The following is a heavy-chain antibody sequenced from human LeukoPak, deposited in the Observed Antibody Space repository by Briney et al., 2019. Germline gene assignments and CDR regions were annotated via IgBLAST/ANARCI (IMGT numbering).Heavy chain of an antibody. D-gene: IGHD2-8*01. V-gene: IGHV3-33*01. J-gene: IGHJ4*02. Sequence: GRSLRPSCAASGFTFSSYGMHWVRQAPGKGLEWVAVIWYDGSIKYYGDSVKGRFTISRDNPKNTLYLQMNSLRAEDTAVYHCARDRCTNGVCYYDYWGQGTLVTVSS. CDR2: IWYDGSIK. CDR1: GFTFSSYG. CDR3: ARDRCTNGVCYYDY.